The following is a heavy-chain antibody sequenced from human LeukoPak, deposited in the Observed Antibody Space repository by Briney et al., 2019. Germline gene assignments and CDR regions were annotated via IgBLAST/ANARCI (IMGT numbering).Heavy chain of an antibody. CDR3: ATQVWGGYSGYKYAFDI. J-gene: IGHJ3*02. Sequence: PGGSLRLSCAASGFTFNSYSMNWVRQAPGKGLEWVSSISGSRSYIYYADSVKGRFTISRDNAKNSLYLQMNSLRAEDDTAVYYCATQVWGGYSGYKYAFDIWGQGTMVTVSS. CDR2: ISGSRSYI. V-gene: IGHV3-21*01. D-gene: IGHD5-12*01. CDR1: GFTFNSYS.